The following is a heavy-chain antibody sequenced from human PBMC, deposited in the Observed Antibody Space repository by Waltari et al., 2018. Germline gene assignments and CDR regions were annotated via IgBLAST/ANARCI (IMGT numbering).Heavy chain of an antibody. CDR2: MTPNSGNT. V-gene: IGHV1-8*01. D-gene: IGHD2-2*01. Sequence: QVQLVQSGAEVKKPGASVKVSCKASGYTFTIYDINWVRKAAGQGLDGMGWMTPNSGNTGYAQKFYGRVTMTRNTSISTAYMELSSLRSEDTAVYYCARRGRVVPAATFDPWGQGPLVTVSS. CDR3: ARRGRVVPAATFDP. CDR1: GYTFTIYD. J-gene: IGHJ5*02.